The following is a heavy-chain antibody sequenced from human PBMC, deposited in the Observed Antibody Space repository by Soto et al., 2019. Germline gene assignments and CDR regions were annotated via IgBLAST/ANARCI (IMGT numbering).Heavy chain of an antibody. J-gene: IGHJ6*02. CDR2: IYYSGST. CDR1: GGSISSSSYY. Sequence: SETLSLTCTVSGGSISSSSYYWGWIRQPPGKGLEWIGSIYYSGSTYYDPSLKSRVTISVDTSKNPFSLKLSSVTAADTAVYYCARPGGSQRYYYYGMDVWGQGTTVTVSS. D-gene: IGHD1-26*01. V-gene: IGHV4-39*01. CDR3: ARPGGSQRYYYYGMDV.